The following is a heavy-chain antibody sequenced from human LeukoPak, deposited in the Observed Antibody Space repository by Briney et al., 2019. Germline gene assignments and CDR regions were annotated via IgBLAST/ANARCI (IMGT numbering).Heavy chain of an antibody. CDR1: GGSFSGYY. J-gene: IGHJ6*02. CDR2: INHSGST. V-gene: IGHV4-34*01. D-gene: IGHD2-2*01. Sequence: SETLSLTCAVYGGSFSGYYWSWIRQPPGKGLEWIGEINHSGSTNYNPSLKSRVTISVDTSKNQFSPKLSSVTAADTAVYYCARGEPAAMLWGYYYYYYGMDVWGQGTTVTVSS. CDR3: ARGEPAAMLWGYYYYYYGMDV.